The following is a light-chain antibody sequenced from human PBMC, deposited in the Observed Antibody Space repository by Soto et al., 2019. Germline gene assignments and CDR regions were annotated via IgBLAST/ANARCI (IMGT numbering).Light chain of an antibody. CDR3: QTWGTGIQV. Sequence: QSVLTQSPSASASLGASVKLTCTLSSGHSSYAIAWHQQQPEKGPRYLMKVNSDGSHNKGDGIPDRFSGSSSGAERSLTISSLQSEDGADYCCQTWGTGIQVFGGGTKLTVL. V-gene: IGLV4-69*01. CDR1: SGHSSYA. CDR2: VNSDGSH. J-gene: IGLJ2*01.